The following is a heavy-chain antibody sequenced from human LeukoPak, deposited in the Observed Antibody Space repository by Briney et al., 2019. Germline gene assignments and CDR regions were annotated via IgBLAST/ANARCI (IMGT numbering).Heavy chain of an antibody. J-gene: IGHJ4*02. D-gene: IGHD5-18*01. CDR2: ISGSGGNT. V-gene: IGHV3-23*01. CDR3: AKDGDTTMWGFFDY. Sequence: PGGSLRLSCAASGFTFSSYAMSWVRQAPGKGLEWVSAISGSGGNTHYAGSVKGRFTISRDNSKNAPYLQMNSLRAEDTAVYYCAKDGDTTMWGFFDYWGQGTLVTVSS. CDR1: GFTFSSYA.